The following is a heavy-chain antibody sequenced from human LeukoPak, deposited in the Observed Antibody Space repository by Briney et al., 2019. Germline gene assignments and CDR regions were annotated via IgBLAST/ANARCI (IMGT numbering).Heavy chain of an antibody. D-gene: IGHD3-22*01. V-gene: IGHV3-30*18. CDR1: GFTFNSFG. Sequence: PGRSLRLSCAASGFTFNSFGMHWVRQAPGKGLEWVAVISYDGSNKYFADSVKGRFTIPRDNSKNTLYLQMNSLRAEDTAVYYCAKDYDSSGWAAFDIWGQGTMVTVSS. J-gene: IGHJ3*02. CDR3: AKDYDSSGWAAFDI. CDR2: ISYDGSNK.